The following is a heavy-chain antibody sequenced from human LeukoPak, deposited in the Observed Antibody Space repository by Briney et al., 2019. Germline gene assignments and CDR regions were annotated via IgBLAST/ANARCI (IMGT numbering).Heavy chain of an antibody. J-gene: IGHJ4*02. Sequence: GASVKVSCKASGYTFTGYYMHWVRQAPGQGLEWMGWINPNSGDTNYAQKFQGRVTMTRDTSSSTAYMDLSRLRSDDTAVYYCAREATAMDPYYFDYWGQGTLVTVSS. CDR3: AREATAMDPYYFDY. V-gene: IGHV1-2*02. D-gene: IGHD5-18*01. CDR1: GYTFTGYY. CDR2: INPNSGDT.